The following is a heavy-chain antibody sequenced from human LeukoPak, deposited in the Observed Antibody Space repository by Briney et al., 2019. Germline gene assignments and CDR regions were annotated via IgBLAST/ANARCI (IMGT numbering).Heavy chain of an antibody. CDR2: IYYSGST. D-gene: IGHD2-2*01. CDR1: GGSTSSGGYY. V-gene: IGHV4-31*03. CDR3: ARDIIDCSSTSCYRPYGMDV. J-gene: IGHJ6*02. Sequence: SQTLSLTCTASGGSTSSGGYYWSWIRQHPGKGLEWIGYIYYSGSTYYNPSLKSRVTISVDTSKNQFSLKLSSVTAADTAVYYCARDIIDCSSTSCYRPYGMDVWGQGTTVTVSS.